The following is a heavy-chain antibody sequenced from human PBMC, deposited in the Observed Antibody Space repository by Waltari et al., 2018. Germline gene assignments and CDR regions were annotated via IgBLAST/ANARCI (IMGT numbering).Heavy chain of an antibody. CDR2: IVVGSGNT. CDR1: GFTFTSSA. CDR3: AARGYCSSTSCYSNYIAAAGRGYYFDY. J-gene: IGHJ4*02. Sequence: QMQLVQSGPEVKKPGTSVKVSCKASGFTFTSSAVQWVRQARGQRLEWIGWIVVGSGNTNYAQKFQERVTITREMSTSTAYMELSSRRSEDTAVYYCAARGYCSSTSCYSNYIAAAGRGYYFDYWGQGTLVTVSS. D-gene: IGHD2-2*02. V-gene: IGHV1-58*01.